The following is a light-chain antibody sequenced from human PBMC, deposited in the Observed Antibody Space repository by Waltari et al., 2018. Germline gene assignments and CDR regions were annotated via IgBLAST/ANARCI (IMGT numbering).Light chain of an antibody. CDR1: SSNIGSNT. J-gene: IGLJ1*01. V-gene: IGLV1-44*01. Sequence: QSVLTQPPSASGTPGQRVTISCSGSSSNIGSNTVNWYQQLPGTAPKLLIYSNKQRPSGVPDRCSGSKSGTSASLAISGLQSEDEADYYCAAWDDSLNGQVFGTGTKVTVL. CDR3: AAWDDSLNGQV. CDR2: SNK.